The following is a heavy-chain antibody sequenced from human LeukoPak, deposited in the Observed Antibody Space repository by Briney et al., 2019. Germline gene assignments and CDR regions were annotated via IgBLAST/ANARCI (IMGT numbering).Heavy chain of an antibody. D-gene: IGHD3-16*01. CDR1: GGSFSGYY. CDR3: AGSYVWGNSKFYYYYGMDV. CDR2: INHSGST. J-gene: IGHJ6*02. V-gene: IGHV4-34*01. Sequence: PSETLSLTCAVYGGSFSGYYWSWIRQPPGKGLEWIGEINHSGSTSYNPSLKIRVTISVDTSKNQFSLKLSSVTAADTAVYYCAGSYVWGNSKFYYYYGMDVWGQGTTVTVSS.